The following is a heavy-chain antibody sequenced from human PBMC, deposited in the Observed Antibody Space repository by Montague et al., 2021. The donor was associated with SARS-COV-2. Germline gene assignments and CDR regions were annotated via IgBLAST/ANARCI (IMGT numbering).Heavy chain of an antibody. CDR3: ARDDLIVGNTKDYYYGMDV. CDR2: ISSSGSTI. CDR1: GLTFSDCY. V-gene: IGHV3-11*01. Sequence: SLRLSCAASGLTFSDCYMSWIRQAPGKGLEWVSHISSSGSTINYADSVKGRFTISRDNAKNSLYLQMNSLRAEDTALYYCARDDLIVGNTKDYYYGMDVWGQGTTVTVSS. D-gene: IGHD1-26*01. J-gene: IGHJ6*02.